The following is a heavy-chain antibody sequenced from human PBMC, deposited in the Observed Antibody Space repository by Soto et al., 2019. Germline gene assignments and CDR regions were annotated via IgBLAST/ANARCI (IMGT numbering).Heavy chain of an antibody. CDR1: GFSLTTSGVG. J-gene: IGHJ4*02. CDR2: IYWDDDK. CDR3: AHRVLRTVFGLVTTTAIYFDF. D-gene: IGHD3-3*01. Sequence: QITLNESGPTVVRPTETLTLTCRFSGFSLTTSGVGVGWIRQSPGKAPEWLALIYWDDDKRYSASLKSRLTITKDTSKNQVVLTVSDLDPTDTATYYCAHRVLRTVFGLVTTTAIYFDFWGQGNPVAVSS. V-gene: IGHV2-5*02.